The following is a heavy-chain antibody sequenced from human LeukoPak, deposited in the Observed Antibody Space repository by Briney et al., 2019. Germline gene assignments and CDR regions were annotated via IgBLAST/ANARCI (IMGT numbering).Heavy chain of an antibody. Sequence: GGSLRLSCAASGFTFDDYTMHWVRQAPGKGLEWVSLISWDGGSTYYADSVKGRFTISRDNSKNSLYLQMNSLRTEDTALYYCARSKTAVTTGYLDYWGQGTLVTVSS. CDR1: GFTFDDYT. CDR2: ISWDGGST. J-gene: IGHJ4*02. V-gene: IGHV3-43*01. CDR3: ARSKTAVTTGYLDY. D-gene: IGHD4-17*01.